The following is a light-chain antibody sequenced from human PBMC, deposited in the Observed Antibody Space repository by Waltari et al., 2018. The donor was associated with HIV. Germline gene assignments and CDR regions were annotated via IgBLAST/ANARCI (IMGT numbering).Light chain of an antibody. CDR2: KDS. CDR1: ALPKPY. CDR3: QSAASSATYRV. V-gene: IGLV3-25*03. Sequence: SYELTQPPSVSVSPGQTARITCSGDALPKPYAYWYQQKPGQAPVLVIYKDSERPSGIPERFSGSSSGTTVTLTISGVQAEDEADYYCQSAASSATYRVFGGGTKLTVL. J-gene: IGLJ3*02.